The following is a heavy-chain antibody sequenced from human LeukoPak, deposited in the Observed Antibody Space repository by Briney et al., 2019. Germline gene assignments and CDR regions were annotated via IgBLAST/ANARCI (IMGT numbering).Heavy chain of an antibody. Sequence: PGGSLRLSCSASGFTFSSHAMHWVRQAPGKGLEYVSAVRSDGSSTYYADSVKGRFTISRDNSTNMLHLQMSGLRAEDTAVYYCVKTVYGSETSFFDYWGQGTLVTVSS. D-gene: IGHD3-10*01. CDR2: VRSDGSST. CDR3: VKTVYGSETSFFDY. CDR1: GFTFSSHA. J-gene: IGHJ4*02. V-gene: IGHV3-64D*06.